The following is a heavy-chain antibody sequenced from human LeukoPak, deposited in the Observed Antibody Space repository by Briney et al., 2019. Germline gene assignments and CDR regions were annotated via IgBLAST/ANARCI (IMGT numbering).Heavy chain of an antibody. CDR1: GYTFTSYD. CDR2: MNPNSGNT. D-gene: IGHD3-9*01. CDR3: ARGYKYYDILTGYYPNYYFDY. Sequence: ASVKVSCKASGYTFTSYDINWVRQATGQGLEWMGWMNPNSGNTGYAQKFQGRVTMTRNTSISTAYMELSSLRSKDTAVYYCARGYKYYDILTGYYPNYYFDYWGQGTLVTVSS. J-gene: IGHJ4*02. V-gene: IGHV1-8*01.